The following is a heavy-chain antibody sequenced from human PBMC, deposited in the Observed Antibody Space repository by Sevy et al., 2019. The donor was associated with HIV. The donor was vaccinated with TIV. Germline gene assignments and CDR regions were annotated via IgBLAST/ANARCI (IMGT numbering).Heavy chain of an antibody. CDR3: APTNNNWENYLDY. CDR1: GYTFTGYS. Sequence: ASVKVSCKTSGYTFTGYSMHWVRQAPGQGLEWMGWINPNSGATNYAQKFQGRVTMTRDTSISTAYMELSRLRSDDTAVYYCAPTNNNWENYLDYWGQGTLVTVSS. V-gene: IGHV1-2*02. D-gene: IGHD1-26*01. CDR2: INPNSGAT. J-gene: IGHJ4*02.